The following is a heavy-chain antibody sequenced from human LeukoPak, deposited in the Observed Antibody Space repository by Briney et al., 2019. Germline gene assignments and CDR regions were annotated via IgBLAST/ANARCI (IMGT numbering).Heavy chain of an antibody. J-gene: IGHJ6*03. CDR1: GGTFSSYA. V-gene: IGHV1-69*13. Sequence: SVKVSCKASGGTFSSYAISWVRQAPGQGLEWMGGIIPIFGTANYAQKFQGRVTITADESTSTAYMELSSLRSEDTAVYYCARGGNVVVPAALLPVGYYYYMDVWGKGTTVTVSS. D-gene: IGHD2-2*01. CDR2: IIPIFGTA. CDR3: ARGGNVVVPAALLPVGYYYYMDV.